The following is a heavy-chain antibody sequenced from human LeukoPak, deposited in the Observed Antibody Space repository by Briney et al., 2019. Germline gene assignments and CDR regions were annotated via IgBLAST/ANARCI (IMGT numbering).Heavy chain of an antibody. Sequence: PGGSLRLSCAASGFTFSDYYMSWIRQAPGKGLEWVSYISSSGSTIYYADSVKGRFTISRDNAKNSLYLQMNSLRAEDTAVYYCAREGWLLLPDAFDIWGQGTMVTVSS. CDR1: GFTFSDYY. J-gene: IGHJ3*02. V-gene: IGHV3-11*04. D-gene: IGHD3-22*01. CDR2: ISSSGSTI. CDR3: AREGWLLLPDAFDI.